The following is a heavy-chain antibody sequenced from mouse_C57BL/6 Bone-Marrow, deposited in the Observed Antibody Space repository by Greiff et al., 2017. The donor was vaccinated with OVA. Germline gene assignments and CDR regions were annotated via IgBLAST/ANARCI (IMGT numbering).Heavy chain of an antibody. D-gene: IGHD4-1*01. CDR3: ELGYYFDY. CDR2: IYPGDGDT. J-gene: IGHJ2*01. V-gene: IGHV1-82*01. CDR1: GYAFSSSW. Sequence: QVQLQQSGPELVKPGASVKISCKASGYAFSSSWMNWVKQRPGKGLEWIGRIYPGDGDTNYNGKFKGKATLTADKSSSTAYMQLSSLTSEDSAVYFCELGYYFDYWGQGTTLTVSS.